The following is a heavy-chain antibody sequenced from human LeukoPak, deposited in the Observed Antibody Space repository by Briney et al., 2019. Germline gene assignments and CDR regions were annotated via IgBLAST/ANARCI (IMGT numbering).Heavy chain of an antibody. CDR1: GFPFSSYE. J-gene: IGHJ4*02. CDR2: INSSGSTI. V-gene: IGHV3-48*03. Sequence: GSLSLSFAASGFPFSSYEMNWVRPAPGKGLEWVSYINSSGSTIYYSDSVKGRFTISRDNAKNSLYLRMNSLRAEDTAVYYCAREMTAVATYCDSWGQGDLVTVSS. D-gene: IGHD4-17*01. CDR3: AREMTAVATYCDS.